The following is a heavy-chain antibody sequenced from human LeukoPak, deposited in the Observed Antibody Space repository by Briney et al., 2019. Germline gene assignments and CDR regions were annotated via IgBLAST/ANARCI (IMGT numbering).Heavy chain of an antibody. Sequence: PGGSLRLSCAASGFTLSSYWMSWVRQAPGKGLEWVANIKQDGSEKYYVDSVKGRFTISRDNAKNSLYLQMNSLRAEDTAVCYCARDYTATTWLDYWGQGTLVTVSS. V-gene: IGHV3-7*01. CDR1: GFTLSSYW. D-gene: IGHD3-16*01. CDR2: IKQDGSEK. J-gene: IGHJ4*02. CDR3: ARDYTATTWLDY.